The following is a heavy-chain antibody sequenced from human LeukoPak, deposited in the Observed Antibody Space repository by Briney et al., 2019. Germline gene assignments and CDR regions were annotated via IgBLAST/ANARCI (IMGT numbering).Heavy chain of an antibody. CDR1: GFTVRSSY. D-gene: IGHD6-25*01. J-gene: IGHJ4*02. CDR2: IYSGGST. CDR3: AREQDGGYD. V-gene: IGHV3-53*01. Sequence: PGGSLRLSCAASGFTVRSSYMSWVRQAPGKGLEWVSIIYSGGSTYYADSVKGRFTISRDNSKNTLYLQMNSLRGEDTAVYYCAREQDGGYDWGQGTLVTVSS.